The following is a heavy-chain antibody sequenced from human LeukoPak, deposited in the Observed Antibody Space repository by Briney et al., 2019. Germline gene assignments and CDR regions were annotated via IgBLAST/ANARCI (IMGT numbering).Heavy chain of an antibody. CDR3: ARAPYYYDSSGYYYDVDY. CDR1: GGSISSSSYY. D-gene: IGHD3-22*01. CDR2: IYYSGST. V-gene: IGHV4-39*07. J-gene: IGHJ4*02. Sequence: PSETLSLTCTVSGGSISSSSYYWGWNRQPPGKGLEWIVSIYYSGSTYYNPSLKSLVTISVDTSKNQFSLKLSSVTAADTAVYYCARAPYYYDSSGYYYDVDYWGQGTLVTVSS.